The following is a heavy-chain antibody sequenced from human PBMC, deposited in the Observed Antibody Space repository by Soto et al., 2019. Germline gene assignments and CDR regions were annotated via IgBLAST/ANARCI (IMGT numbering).Heavy chain of an antibody. CDR3: AKGGHIDF. CDR1: GFSFSTYW. D-gene: IGHD3-16*01. Sequence: PGGFLRLSCVASGFSFSTYWMSWVRQVPGTGLEWVANIKADGSETHYVDSVRGRFTISRDNAKTSLYLQVNSLRAEDTAVYYCAKGGHIDFCGQGTLVTVSS. J-gene: IGHJ4*02. V-gene: IGHV3-7*03. CDR2: IKADGSET.